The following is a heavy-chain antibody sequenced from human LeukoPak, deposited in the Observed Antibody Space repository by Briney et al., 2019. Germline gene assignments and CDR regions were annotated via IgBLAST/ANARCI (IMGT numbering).Heavy chain of an antibody. J-gene: IGHJ4*02. CDR3: ARSRNLRTSHFDY. Sequence: SETLSLTCTVSGGSISNYYWNWIRQSPGRGLDWIGYIYDSGTTNYNPSHKTRVTISLDTSKSQFSLRLSSVIAADTAVYYCARSRNLRTSHFDYWGQGIRVAVPS. V-gene: IGHV4-59*03. CDR1: GGSISNYY. CDR2: IYDSGTT. D-gene: IGHD1-14*01.